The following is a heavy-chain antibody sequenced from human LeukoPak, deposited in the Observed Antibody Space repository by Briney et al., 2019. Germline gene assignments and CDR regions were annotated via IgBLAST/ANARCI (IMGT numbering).Heavy chain of an antibody. V-gene: IGHV4-34*01. J-gene: IGHJ4*02. CDR1: GGSFSGYY. Sequence: SETLSLTCAVYGGSFSGYYWSWIRQPPGKGLEWIGEINHSGSTNYNPSLKSRVTISVDTSKNQFSLKLSSVTAADTAVYYCARGTYYDILTGYWTRPSGKVFDYWGQGTLVTVSS. D-gene: IGHD3-9*01. CDR3: ARGTYYDILTGYWTRPSGKVFDY. CDR2: INHSGST.